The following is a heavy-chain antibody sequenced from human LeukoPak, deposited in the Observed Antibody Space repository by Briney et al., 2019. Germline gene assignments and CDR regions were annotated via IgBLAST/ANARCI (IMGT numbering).Heavy chain of an antibody. CDR3: ARALGGYYYMDV. J-gene: IGHJ6*03. CDR2: IYHSGST. CDR1: GYTISSGYS. V-gene: IGHV4-38-2*01. Sequence: PSETLSLTCAVSGYTISSGYSWGWIRQPPGKGLEWIGSIYHSGSTYYNPSLKSRVTISVDTSKNQFSLKLSSVTAADTAVYYCARALGGYYYMDVWGKGTTVTVSS. D-gene: IGHD3-3*02.